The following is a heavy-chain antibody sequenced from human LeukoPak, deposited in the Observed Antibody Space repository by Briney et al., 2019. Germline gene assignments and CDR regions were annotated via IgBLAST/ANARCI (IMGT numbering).Heavy chain of an antibody. D-gene: IGHD3-10*02. CDR1: GFTFSSYG. Sequence: GGSLRLSCAASGFTFSSYGMSWVHQAPGKGLEWVSSLNGLSGGTDYADSVKGRFTMSRDKSKNMVYLQMNSLNFEDTALYYCAKGTSMFYDAFDVWGQGTFVTVSS. J-gene: IGHJ3*01. V-gene: IGHV3-23*01. CDR3: AKGTSMFYDAFDV. CDR2: LNGLSGGT.